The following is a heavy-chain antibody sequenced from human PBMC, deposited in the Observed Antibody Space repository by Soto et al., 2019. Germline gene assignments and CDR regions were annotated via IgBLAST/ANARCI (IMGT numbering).Heavy chain of an antibody. CDR3: AKNWDTTSSSSSH. CDR1: GFTFSTYA. J-gene: IGHJ4*02. D-gene: IGHD6-6*01. CDR2: FSGTGGST. V-gene: IGHV3-23*01. Sequence: PGGSLRLSCAASGFTFSTYAMSWVRQAPGKGLEWVSSFSGTGGSTYYADSVKGRFTISRDNSKNKLYLQMNSLRAEDTAVYYCAKNWDTTSSSSSHWGQGTLVTVSS.